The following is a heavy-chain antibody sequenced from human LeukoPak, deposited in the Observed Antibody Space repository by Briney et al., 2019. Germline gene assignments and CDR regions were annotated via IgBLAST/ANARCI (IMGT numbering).Heavy chain of an antibody. J-gene: IGHJ2*01. CDR2: IYYSGTT. V-gene: IGHV4-59*01. D-gene: IGHD1-26*01. CDR3: ARIRGDWYFDL. Sequence: SETLSLTCTVSGASINTYYWSWIRQPPGKGLEWIGYIYYSGTTSYNPSLKTRVTISIDTSKNQFSLKLSSVTAADTAVYYCARIRGDWYFDLWGRGTLVTVSS. CDR1: GASINTYY.